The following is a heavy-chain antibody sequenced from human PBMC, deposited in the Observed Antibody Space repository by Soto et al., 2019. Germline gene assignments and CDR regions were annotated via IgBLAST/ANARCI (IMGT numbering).Heavy chain of an antibody. J-gene: IGHJ4*02. V-gene: IGHV1-24*01. CDR1: GYTLTELS. CDR3: ATAVTNPRVVWWFDY. CDR2: FDPEDGET. Sequence: GASVKVSCKVSGYTLTELSMHWVRQAPGKGLEWMGGFDPEDGETIYAQKFQGRVTMTEDTSTDTAYMELSSLRSEDTAVYYCATAVTNPRVVWWFDYWGQGTLVTVSS. D-gene: IGHD2-15*01.